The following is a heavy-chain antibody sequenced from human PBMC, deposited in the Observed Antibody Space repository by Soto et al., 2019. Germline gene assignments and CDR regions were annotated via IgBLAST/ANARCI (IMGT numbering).Heavy chain of an antibody. J-gene: IGHJ3*02. CDR1: GFTFSSYA. V-gene: IGHV3-64D*08. CDR2: ISSNGGST. CDR3: VKLVVVTAHDAFDI. D-gene: IGHD2-21*02. Sequence: GGSLRLSCSASGFTFSSYAMHWVRQAPGKGLEYVSAISSNGGSTYYADSVKGRFTISRDNSKNTLYLQMSSLRAEDTAVYYCVKLVVVTAHDAFDIWGQGTMVTVSS.